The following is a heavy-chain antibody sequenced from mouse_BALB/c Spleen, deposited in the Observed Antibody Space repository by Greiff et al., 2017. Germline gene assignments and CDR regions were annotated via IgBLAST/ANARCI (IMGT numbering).Heavy chain of an antibody. J-gene: IGHJ4*01. V-gene: IGHV3-2*02. CDR2: ISYSGST. CDR3: ARSRDYEGYAMDY. D-gene: IGHD2-4*01. CDR1: GYSITSDYA. Sequence: EVQLQESGPGLVKPSQSLSLTCTVTGYSITSDYAWNWIRQFPGNKLEWMGYISYSGSTSYNPSLKSRISITRDTSKNQFFLQLNSVTTEDTATYYCARSRDYEGYAMDYWGQGTSVTVSS.